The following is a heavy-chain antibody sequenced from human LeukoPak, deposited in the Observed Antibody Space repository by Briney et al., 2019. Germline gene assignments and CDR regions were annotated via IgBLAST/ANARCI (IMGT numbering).Heavy chain of an antibody. V-gene: IGHV1-46*01. CDR2: INPNGGST. CDR1: GYTFTTYY. CDR3: TRDKGGSYSYY. Sequence: AASVKVSCKASGYTFTTYYIHWVRHAPGQGFEWVGIINPNGGSTNYAQKLQGRVTMTRDTAAGTVYMELSSLRAEDTAVYYCTRDKGGSYSYYWGQGTLVTVPS. D-gene: IGHD1-26*01. J-gene: IGHJ4*02.